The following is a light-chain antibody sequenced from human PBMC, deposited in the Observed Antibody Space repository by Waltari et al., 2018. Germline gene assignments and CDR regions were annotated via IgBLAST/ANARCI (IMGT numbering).Light chain of an antibody. Sequence: DIQMTQSPSTLSASVGDRVTITCRASQSISNWLAWYQQKPGKAPKLLIYKASTLESGVPSRFSGSGSGTEFTLTISSLQPDDFATYCCQQYNSYSVLTFGGGTKVEIK. V-gene: IGKV1-5*03. CDR3: QQYNSYSVLT. CDR1: QSISNW. CDR2: KAS. J-gene: IGKJ4*01.